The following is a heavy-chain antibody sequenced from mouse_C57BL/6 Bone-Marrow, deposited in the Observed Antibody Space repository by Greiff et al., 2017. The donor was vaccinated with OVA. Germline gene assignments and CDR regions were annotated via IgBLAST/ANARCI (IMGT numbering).Heavy chain of an antibody. D-gene: IGHD2-4*01. J-gene: IGHJ3*01. CDR1: GFTFSSYG. CDR2: ISSGGSYT. CDR3: ARHRIRRFAY. Sequence: EVQGVESGGDLVKPGGSLKLSCAASGFTFSSYGMSWVRQTPDKRLEWVATISSGGSYTYYPDSVKGRFTISRDNAKNTLYLQMSSLKSEDTAMYYCARHRIRRFAYWGQGTLVTVSA. V-gene: IGHV5-6*01.